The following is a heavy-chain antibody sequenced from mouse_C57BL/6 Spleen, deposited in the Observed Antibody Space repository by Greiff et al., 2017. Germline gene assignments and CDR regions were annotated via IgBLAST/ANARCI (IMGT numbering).Heavy chain of an antibody. CDR1: GFTFSDYY. CDR2: INYDGSST. D-gene: IGHD2-4*01. J-gene: IGHJ2*01. CDR3: ARVYYDYDEGYYFDY. V-gene: IGHV5-16*01. Sequence: EVQRVESEGGLVQPGSSMKLSCTASGFTFSDYYMAWVRQVPEKGLEWVANINYDGSSTYYLDSLKSRFIISRDNAKNILYLQMSSLKSEDTATYYCARVYYDYDEGYYFDYWGQGTTLTVSS.